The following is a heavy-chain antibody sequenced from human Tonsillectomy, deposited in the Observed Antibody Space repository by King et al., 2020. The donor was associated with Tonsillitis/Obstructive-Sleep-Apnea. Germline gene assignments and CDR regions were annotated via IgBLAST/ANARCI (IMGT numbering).Heavy chain of an antibody. D-gene: IGHD2-2*01. CDR1: GFTFSNYA. J-gene: IGHJ5*02. V-gene: IGHV3-23*04. Sequence: VQLVESGGGLVQPGGSLRLSCAASGFTFSNYAMSWVRQAPGKGLEWVSAISGSGGNTYCADSVKGRFTISRDNSKNTLYLQMSSLKASDTAMYYCARLEVVVVPGAIPPGKNWFDPWGQGTLVTVSS. CDR2: ISGSGGNT. CDR3: ARLEVVVVPGAIPPGKNWFDP.